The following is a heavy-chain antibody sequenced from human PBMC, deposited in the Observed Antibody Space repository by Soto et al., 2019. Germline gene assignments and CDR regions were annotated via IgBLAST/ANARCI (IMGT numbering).Heavy chain of an antibody. D-gene: IGHD5-12*01. V-gene: IGHV1-8*01. CDR1: GYTFTSYD. J-gene: IGHJ4*02. CDR2: MKPNSGNT. Sequence: ASVKVSCKASGYTFTSYDINWVRQAPGQGLEWMGWMKPNSGNTRYAHKFQGRVTMTRDTSISTAFTELRSLTSEDTAVYYCARGNGIYRGSPDYWGQGNLVTVSS. CDR3: ARGNGIYRGSPDY.